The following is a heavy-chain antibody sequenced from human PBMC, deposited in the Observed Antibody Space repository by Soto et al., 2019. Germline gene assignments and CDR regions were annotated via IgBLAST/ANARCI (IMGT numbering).Heavy chain of an antibody. CDR1: GFTFSSYA. Sequence: EVQLLESGGGLVQPGGSLRLSCAASGFTFSSYAMSWVRQAPGKGLEWVSAINNSGGTTYYADSVKGRFTISRDNSKNTLYLQMNXLXXXXXXXXXXXXXXSXYYFDYWGQGTLVTV. CDR2: INNSGGTT. J-gene: IGHJ4*02. CDR3: XXXXSXYYFDY. V-gene: IGHV3-23*01.